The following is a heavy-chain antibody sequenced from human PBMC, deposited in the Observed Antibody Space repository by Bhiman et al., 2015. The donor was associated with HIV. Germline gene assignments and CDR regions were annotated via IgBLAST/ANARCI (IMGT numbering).Heavy chain of an antibody. D-gene: IGHD4-23*01. CDR2: ISSGRSYI. V-gene: IGHV3-21*01. CDR1: GFTFNSYT. Sequence: EVQLVESGGGLVKPGGSLRLSCAASGFTFNSYTMHWVRQAPGKGLEWVSCISSGRSYIYYADSVKGRFTVSRDNTKNSLFLQMDSLRAEDTAVYYCARDSQILRGYDYGGNEGFDYWGQGTLVTVSS. J-gene: IGHJ4*02. CDR3: ARDSQILRGYDYGGNEGFDY.